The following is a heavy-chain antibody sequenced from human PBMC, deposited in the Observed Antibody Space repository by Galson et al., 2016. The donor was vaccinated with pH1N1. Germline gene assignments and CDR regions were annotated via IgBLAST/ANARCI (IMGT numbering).Heavy chain of an antibody. V-gene: IGHV1-69*13. J-gene: IGHJ1*01. CDR1: GGTFTNYA. CDR3: GRLAAAGHSEYFQH. D-gene: IGHD6-13*01. CDR2: LIPILGTP. Sequence: SVKVSCKASGGTFTNYAINWVRQAPGQGLEWMGGLIPILGTPDYAQTLQGRVTITADENTNTAYMEMSSLKASDTAMYYCGRLAAAGHSEYFQHWGQGTLVTVSS.